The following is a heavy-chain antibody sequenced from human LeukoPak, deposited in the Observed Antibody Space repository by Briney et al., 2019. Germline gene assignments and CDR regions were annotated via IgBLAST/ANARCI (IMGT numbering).Heavy chain of an antibody. D-gene: IGHD5-12*01. CDR2: IGTAGDT. V-gene: IGHV3-13*01. J-gene: IGHJ3*02. CDR1: GFTFSKYD. CDR3: ARGDGYDHDAFDI. Sequence: GGSLRLSRAASGFTFSKYDMHWVRQATGKGLEWVATIGTAGDTHYPGSVKGRFTISREDAKNSFYLQMNSLRAGDTAVYYCARGDGYDHDAFDIWGQGTMVTISS.